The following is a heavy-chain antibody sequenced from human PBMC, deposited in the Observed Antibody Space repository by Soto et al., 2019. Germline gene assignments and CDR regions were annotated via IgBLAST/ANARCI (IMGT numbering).Heavy chain of an antibody. D-gene: IGHD5-18*01. Sequence: QLQLQESGPGLVKPSETLSLICTVSGGSISSTGFYWVWIRQPPGKGLEWIGSIYHSGSTYYNPSLKSRVTISVDTSKNQFSLKLNSVTAADTAVYYCTRRGTTMVNIDYWGQGTLVTVSS. CDR1: GGSISSTGFY. V-gene: IGHV4-39*01. CDR2: IYHSGST. J-gene: IGHJ4*02. CDR3: TRRGTTMVNIDY.